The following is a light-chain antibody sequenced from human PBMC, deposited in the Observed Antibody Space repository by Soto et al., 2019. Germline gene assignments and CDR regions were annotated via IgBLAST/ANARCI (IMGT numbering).Light chain of an antibody. CDR2: RNN. Sequence: QSVLTQPPSASGTPGQRVTISCSGSSSNIGSNYVYWYQQLPGTAPKLLIYRNNQRPSGVPERFSGSKSGTSASLAITGLQAEDEADYYCQAYDYSLTAFVFGGGTKLTVL. J-gene: IGLJ3*02. CDR1: SSNIGSNY. CDR3: QAYDYSLTAFV. V-gene: IGLV1-47*01.